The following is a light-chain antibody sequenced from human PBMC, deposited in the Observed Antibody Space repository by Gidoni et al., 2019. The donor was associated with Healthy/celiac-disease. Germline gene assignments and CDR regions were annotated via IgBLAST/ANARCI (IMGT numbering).Light chain of an antibody. J-gene: IGKJ5*01. CDR3: QQSYSTSIT. CDR1: QSIISS. Sequence: IPMSPSPSSLSASVGDRVTITCRASQSIISSLNWYQQKPGKAPKLLIYAASSLQSGVPSRFSGSGSGTDFTLTISSLQPEDFATYYCQQSYSTSITFGQGTRVEIK. CDR2: AAS. V-gene: IGKV1-39*01.